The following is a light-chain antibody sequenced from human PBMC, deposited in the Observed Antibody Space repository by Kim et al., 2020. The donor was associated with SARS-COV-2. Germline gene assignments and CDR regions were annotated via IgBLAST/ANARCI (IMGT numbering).Light chain of an antibody. Sequence: GKTVTISSARSSGSLASNYVQWYQQRPGSSPTTVIYEDNQRPSGVPDRFSGSIDSSSNSASLTISGLKTEDEADYYCQSYDSSNQVFGGGTQLTVL. J-gene: IGLJ3*02. CDR1: SGSLASNY. V-gene: IGLV6-57*01. CDR3: QSYDSSNQV. CDR2: EDN.